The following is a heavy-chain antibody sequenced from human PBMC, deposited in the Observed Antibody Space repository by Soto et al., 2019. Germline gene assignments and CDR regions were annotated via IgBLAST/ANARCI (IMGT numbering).Heavy chain of an antibody. CDR1: GGSFSGYF. D-gene: IGHD1-1*01. CDR2: INHSGTT. Sequence: SETLSLTCTVSGGSFSGYFWTWIRQPPGKGLEWLAEINHSGTTNYNPSVESRVSMSVDTSKNQFSLRLYSVTAADKAVYYCVRGTYNYNSRYFDYWGQGTLVTVSS. CDR3: VRGTYNYNSRYFDY. V-gene: IGHV4-34*01. J-gene: IGHJ4*02.